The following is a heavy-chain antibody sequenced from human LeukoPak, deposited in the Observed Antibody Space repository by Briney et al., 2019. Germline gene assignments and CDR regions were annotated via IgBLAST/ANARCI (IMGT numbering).Heavy chain of an antibody. CDR1: GGSIRGYY. V-gene: IGHV4-4*07. J-gene: IGHJ5*02. D-gene: IGHD1-26*01. CDR2: IYTSGST. Sequence: SETLSLTCTVSGGSIRGYYWSWIRQPAGKGLEWIGRIYTSGSTNYNLSLKSRVTMSVDTSQNQFSLKLTSVTAADTAVYYCAVWYRGVDPWGQGTLVTVSS. CDR3: AVWYRGVDP.